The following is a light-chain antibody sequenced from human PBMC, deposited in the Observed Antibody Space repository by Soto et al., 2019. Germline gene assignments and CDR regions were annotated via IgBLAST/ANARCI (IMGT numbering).Light chain of an antibody. CDR2: GTS. CDR1: QSVSNIY. CDR3: QQFGRSPRT. V-gene: IGKV3-20*01. J-gene: IGKJ1*01. Sequence: EIMLTQSPGTLSLSPGEGATLSCRASQSVSNIYLAWYQQKPAQAPRLLMYGTSNRATGIPDRFIGSGSGTDFTLTISNLEPEDFAVYYCQQFGRSPRTFGQGTKVEIK.